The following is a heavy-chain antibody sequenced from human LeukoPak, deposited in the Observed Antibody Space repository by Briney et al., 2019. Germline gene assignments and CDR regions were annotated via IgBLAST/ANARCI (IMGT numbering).Heavy chain of an antibody. Sequence: SETLSLTCTVSGGSISNYYWSWIRQPPGKGLEWIGYMYYSGSTNFNPSLKSRVTISVDTSKNQFSLKLSSVTAADTAVYYCASSHPLGSNNDYYTPFDYWGQGTLVTVSS. D-gene: IGHD3-3*01. CDR3: ASSHPLGSNNDYYTPFDY. CDR2: MYYSGST. CDR1: GGSISNYY. J-gene: IGHJ4*02. V-gene: IGHV4-59*01.